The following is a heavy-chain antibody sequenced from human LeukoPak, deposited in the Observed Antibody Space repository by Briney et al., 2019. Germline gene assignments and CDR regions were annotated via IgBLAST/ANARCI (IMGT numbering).Heavy chain of an antibody. D-gene: IGHD4-23*01. CDR3: AGGYDYGGLDY. J-gene: IGHJ4*02. V-gene: IGHV1-18*01. CDR1: GYTFTSYG. CDR2: ISAYNGNT. Sequence: GASVKVSCKASGYTFTSYGISWVRQAPGQGLEWVGWISAYNGNTNYAQKLQGRVTMTTDTSTSTAYMELRSLGSDDTAVYYCAGGYDYGGLDYWGQGTLVTVSS.